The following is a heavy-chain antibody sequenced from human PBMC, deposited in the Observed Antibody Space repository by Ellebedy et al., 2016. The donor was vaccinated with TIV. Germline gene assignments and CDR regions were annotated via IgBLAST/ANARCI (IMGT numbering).Heavy chain of an antibody. CDR1: GGPFSGNA. CDR2: ISPFFGVA. V-gene: IGHV1-69*13. D-gene: IGHD3-10*01. Sequence: AASVQVSCKASGGPFSGNAIIWVRQAPGQGLEWMGGISPFFGVANYAQKVQGRVTITADASTSTAYMELSSLRSEDTAVYYCARGENYYGSGSYPLWGQGTLVTVSS. J-gene: IGHJ4*02. CDR3: ARGENYYGSGSYPL.